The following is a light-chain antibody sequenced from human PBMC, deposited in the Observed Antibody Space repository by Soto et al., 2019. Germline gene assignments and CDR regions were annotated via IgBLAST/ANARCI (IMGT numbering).Light chain of an antibody. CDR2: EVS. V-gene: IGLV2-14*01. Sequence: QSALTQPASVSGSPGQSITISCTGTSSDVGGYNYVSWYQQHPGKAPKLMIYEVSTRPSGVSDRFSGSKSRYTASLTISGLQAEDEADYYCCSYTSGSSLLVFGGGTKLTVL. J-gene: IGLJ2*01. CDR3: CSYTSGSSLLV. CDR1: SSDVGGYNY.